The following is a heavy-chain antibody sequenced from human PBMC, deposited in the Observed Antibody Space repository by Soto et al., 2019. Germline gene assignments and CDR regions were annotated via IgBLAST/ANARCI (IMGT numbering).Heavy chain of an antibody. V-gene: IGHV4-31*03. CDR1: GGSISSGGYY. D-gene: IGHD2-15*01. CDR3: ARDTNRIGYCSGGSCFGLDP. CDR2: IYYSGST. J-gene: IGHJ5*02. Sequence: SETLSLTCTVSGGSISSGGYYWSWIRQHPGKGLEWIGYIYYSGSTYYNPSLKSRVTISVDTSKNQFSLKLSSVTAADTAVYYCARDTNRIGYCSGGSCFGLDPWGQGILVTVSS.